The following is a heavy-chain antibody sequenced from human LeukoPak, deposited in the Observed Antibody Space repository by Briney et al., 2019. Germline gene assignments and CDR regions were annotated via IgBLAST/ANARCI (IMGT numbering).Heavy chain of an antibody. J-gene: IGHJ4*02. CDR1: GYTFSYYY. D-gene: IGHD1-26*01. CDR2: IHPSDGST. Sequence: ASVKVSCKASGYTFSYYYIHWVRQAPGQGLEWMGIIHPSDGSTSYAQKFQGRVTMTRDMSTSTVFMELSSLRSEDTAVYYCAREVGDPDYWGQGTLVTVSS. V-gene: IGHV1-46*01. CDR3: AREVGDPDY.